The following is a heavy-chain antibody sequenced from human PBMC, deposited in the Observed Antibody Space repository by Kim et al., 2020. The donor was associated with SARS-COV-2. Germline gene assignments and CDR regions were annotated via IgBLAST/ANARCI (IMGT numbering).Heavy chain of an antibody. Sequence: GGSLRLSCAASGFTVSSNYMSWVRQAPGKGLEWVSVIYSGGSTYYADSVKGRFTISRDNSKNTLYLQMNSLRAEDTAVYYCAREDQAYCGGDCYSRWNWFDPWGQGTLVTVSS. V-gene: IGHV3-53*01. J-gene: IGHJ5*02. CDR1: GFTVSSNY. D-gene: IGHD2-21*01. CDR3: AREDQAYCGGDCYSRWNWFDP. CDR2: IYSGGST.